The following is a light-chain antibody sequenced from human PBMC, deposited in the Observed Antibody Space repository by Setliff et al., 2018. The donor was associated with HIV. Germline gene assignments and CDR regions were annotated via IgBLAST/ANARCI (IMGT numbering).Light chain of an antibody. Sequence: YELTQPPSVSVAPGKTARITCGGNNIGSKSVHWYQQKPGQAPVLVISYDSDRPSGIPERFSGSNSGNTATLTISRVEAGDEADYYCQVWDSSSDHPYVFGTGTKVT. J-gene: IGLJ1*01. CDR1: NIGSKS. CDR3: QVWDSSSDHPYV. V-gene: IGLV3-21*04. CDR2: YDS.